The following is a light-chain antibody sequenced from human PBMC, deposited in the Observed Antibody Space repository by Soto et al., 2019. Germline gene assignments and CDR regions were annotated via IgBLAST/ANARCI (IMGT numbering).Light chain of an antibody. V-gene: IGKV1-39*01. CDR2: DAS. J-gene: IGKJ4*01. Sequence: DIQMTQSPSSLSASVGDRVTITCRASQSISSYLNWYKQKPGKAPKVLIYDASSLKSGVPSRLSGSGSGTDFTLTISRLQPEDFATYYCQQFNSFPLTFGGGTKVDIK. CDR3: QQFNSFPLT. CDR1: QSISSY.